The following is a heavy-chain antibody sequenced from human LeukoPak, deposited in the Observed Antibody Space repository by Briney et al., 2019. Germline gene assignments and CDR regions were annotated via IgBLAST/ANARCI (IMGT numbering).Heavy chain of an antibody. CDR1: GGSISSGDYY. CDR2: IYYSGST. D-gene: IGHD4-17*01. CDR3: ASLSVYDYGDYPKGYYFDY. V-gene: IGHV4-30-4*01. Sequence: PSQTLSLTCTVSGGSISSGDYYWSWIRQPPGKGLEWIGYIYYSGSTYYNPSLKSRVTISVDTSKNQFSLKLSSVTAADTAVYYCASLSVYDYGDYPKGYYFDYWGQGTLVTVSS. J-gene: IGHJ4*02.